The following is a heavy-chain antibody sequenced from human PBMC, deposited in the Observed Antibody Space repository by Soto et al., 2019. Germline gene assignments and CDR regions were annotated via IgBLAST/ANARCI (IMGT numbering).Heavy chain of an antibody. CDR2: IIPIFGSP. CDR3: AMYVADITSAYQDLPEDYDYGMDV. CDR1: GGTFSTSA. J-gene: IGHJ6*02. D-gene: IGHD2-2*01. Sequence: QEQLVQSGAEIKKPGSSVKISCEASGGTFSTSAFSWVRQAPGQGLEWMGGIIPIFGSPRYAQKFQGRVKITAEEFLSTAYMELSSMRSDCTAVYCLAMYVADITSAYQDLPEDYDYGMDVWGQGTTVTVSS. V-gene: IGHV1-69*01.